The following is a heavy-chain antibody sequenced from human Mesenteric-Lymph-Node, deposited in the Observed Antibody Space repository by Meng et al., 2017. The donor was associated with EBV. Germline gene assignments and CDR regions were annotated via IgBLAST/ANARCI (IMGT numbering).Heavy chain of an antibody. Sequence: QVQLQESGPGLVKPSQTLSLTCTVSGGSISRGIYYWTWIRQPPGKGLEWIGYISSSGSSYYNPSLKSRVIILHDSSKNQFSLHLNSVTAADTAVYYRGRDPQGGLDPWGQGILVTVSS. V-gene: IGHV4-30-4*01. J-gene: IGHJ5*02. CDR1: GGSISRGIYY. D-gene: IGHD2-15*01. CDR3: GRDPQGGLDP. CDR2: ISSSGSS.